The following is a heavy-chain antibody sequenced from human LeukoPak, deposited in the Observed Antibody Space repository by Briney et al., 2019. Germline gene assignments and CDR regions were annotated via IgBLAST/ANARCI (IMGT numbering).Heavy chain of an antibody. CDR1: GFTFSKSW. J-gene: IGHJ6*02. D-gene: IGHD5-18*01. Sequence: GGSLGLSCAASGFTFSKSWMSWVRQAPGKGLEWVANMNEDGSEKDYVDSVKGRFTISRDNARKSLYLQMSSLRAEDTAVYYCATYSHWVAGDVWGQGTTVTVSS. V-gene: IGHV3-7*01. CDR2: MNEDGSEK. CDR3: ATYSHWVAGDV.